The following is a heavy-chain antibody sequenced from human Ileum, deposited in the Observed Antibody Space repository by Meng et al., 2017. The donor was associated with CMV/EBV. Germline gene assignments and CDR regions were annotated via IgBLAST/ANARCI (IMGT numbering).Heavy chain of an antibody. V-gene: IGHV3-48*04. CDR2: ISSSSSTI. Sequence: GGSLRLSCAASGFTVSSYSMNWVRQAPGKGLEWVSYISSSSSTIYYADSVKGRFTISRDNAKNSLYLQMNSLRAEDTAVYYCASDTDAVRYYDFWCGYYGMDVWGQGTTVTVSS. CDR1: GFTVSSYS. J-gene: IGHJ6*02. CDR3: ASDTDAVRYYDFWCGYYGMDV. D-gene: IGHD3-3*01.